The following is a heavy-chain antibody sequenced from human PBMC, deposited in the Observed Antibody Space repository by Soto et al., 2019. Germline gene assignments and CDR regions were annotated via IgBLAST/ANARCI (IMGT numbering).Heavy chain of an antibody. CDR1: GGSISSGDYY. CDR3: AREDAYGGNSFDY. J-gene: IGHJ4*02. V-gene: IGHV4-30-4*01. CDR2: IYYSGST. D-gene: IGHD4-17*01. Sequence: QVQLQESGPGLVKPSQTLSLTCTVSGGSISSGDYYWSWIRQPPGKGLEWIGYIYYSGSTYYNPSLKGRVXXSXDXXKNQFALKLSSVTAADTAVYYCAREDAYGGNSFDYWGQGTLVTVSS.